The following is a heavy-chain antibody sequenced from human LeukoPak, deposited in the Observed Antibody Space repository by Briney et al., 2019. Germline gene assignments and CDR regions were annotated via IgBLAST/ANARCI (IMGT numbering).Heavy chain of an antibody. CDR3: AREGRSSGWYDY. V-gene: IGHV1-18*01. CDR1: GYTFTSYS. Sequence: ASVKVSCKASGYTFTSYSISWVPQAPGQGLEWRGWISAYNGNTNYAQKLQGRVTMTTDTSTSTAYMELRSLRSDDTAVYYCAREGRSSGWYDYWGQGTLVTVSS. CDR2: ISAYNGNT. D-gene: IGHD6-19*01. J-gene: IGHJ4*02.